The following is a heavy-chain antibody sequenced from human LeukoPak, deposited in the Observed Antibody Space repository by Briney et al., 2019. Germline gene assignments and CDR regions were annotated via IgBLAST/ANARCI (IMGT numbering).Heavy chain of an antibody. CDR2: ISGSGGST. CDR1: GFTFSSYG. D-gene: IGHD2-8*02. J-gene: IGHJ4*02. Sequence: GGSLRLSCVVSGFTFSSYGMSWVRQAPGKGLEWVSAISGSGGSTYYADSVKGRFTISRDNSKNTLYLQMNSLRAEDTAVYYCATYRQVLLPFESWGQGTLVTVSS. CDR3: ATYRQVLLPFES. V-gene: IGHV3-23*01.